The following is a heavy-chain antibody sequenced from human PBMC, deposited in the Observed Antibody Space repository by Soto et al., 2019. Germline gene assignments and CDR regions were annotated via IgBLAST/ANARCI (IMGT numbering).Heavy chain of an antibody. V-gene: IGHV3-23*01. J-gene: IGHJ5*02. CDR2: ISASGGST. CDR1: GFTFSTFA. Sequence: GGSLRLSCAASGFTFSTFAMSWVRQAPGKGLEWVSAISASGGSTYYADSVKGRFTISRDNSNNTLYLQMNSLRVEDTAVYYCAKDPRVSFDPWGQGXLVTVPS. CDR3: AKDPRVSFDP.